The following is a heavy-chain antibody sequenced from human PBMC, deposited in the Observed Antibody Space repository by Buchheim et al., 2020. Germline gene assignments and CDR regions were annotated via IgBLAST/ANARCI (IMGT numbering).Heavy chain of an antibody. CDR1: GYTFTGYY. Sequence: QVQLVQSGAEVKKPGASVKVSYKASGYTFTGYYMHWVRQAPGQGLEWMGWINPNSGGTNYAQKFQGRVTMTRDTSISTAYMELSRLRSDDTAVYYCAREIRFLEWLLSPYYYYGMDVWGQGTT. CDR3: AREIRFLEWLLSPYYYYGMDV. V-gene: IGHV1-2*02. CDR2: INPNSGGT. D-gene: IGHD3-3*01. J-gene: IGHJ6*02.